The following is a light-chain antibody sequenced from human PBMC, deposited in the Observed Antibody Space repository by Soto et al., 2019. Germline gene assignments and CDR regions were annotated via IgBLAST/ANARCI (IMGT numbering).Light chain of an antibody. J-gene: IGKJ4*01. CDR3: QQANSFLPLT. CDR1: QSISRW. CDR2: DAS. Sequence: DLQMTQSPSTLSPSLGDSVAITCRASQSISRWLAWYQQKPRKAPKLLIYDASSLESGVPSRFSGSGSGTDFTPTISSLQPEDFATYYCQQANSFLPLTCGGGTKVDIK. V-gene: IGKV1-5*01.